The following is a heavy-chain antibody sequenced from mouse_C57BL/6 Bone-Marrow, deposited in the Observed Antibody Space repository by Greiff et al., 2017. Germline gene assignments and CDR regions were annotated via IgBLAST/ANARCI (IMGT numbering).Heavy chain of an antibody. J-gene: IGHJ3*01. V-gene: IGHV1-82*01. D-gene: IGHD2-2*01. CDR3: ARGGYDAWFAY. CDR1: GYAFSSSW. Sequence: VQLQPSGPELVKPGASVKISCKASGYAFSSSWLNWVKQRPGKGLEWIGRIYPGDGDTNYNGKFTGKATLTADKSSSTAYMQLSSLTSEDAAVYFCARGGYDAWFAYWGQGTLVTVSA. CDR2: IYPGDGDT.